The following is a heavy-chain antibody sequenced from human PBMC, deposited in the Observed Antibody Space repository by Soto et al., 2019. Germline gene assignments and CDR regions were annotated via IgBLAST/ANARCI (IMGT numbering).Heavy chain of an antibody. D-gene: IGHD3-22*01. Sequence: EVQLVESGGGLVQPGGSLRLSCAASGFTFSSYSMNWVRQAPGKGLEWVSYISSSSSTIYYADSVKGRFTISRDNAKNSLYLQMNSLRDEDTAVYYCARGNPITMIAVVAPDFDYWGQGTLVTVSS. CDR1: GFTFSSYS. J-gene: IGHJ4*02. CDR2: ISSSSSTI. V-gene: IGHV3-48*02. CDR3: ARGNPITMIAVVAPDFDY.